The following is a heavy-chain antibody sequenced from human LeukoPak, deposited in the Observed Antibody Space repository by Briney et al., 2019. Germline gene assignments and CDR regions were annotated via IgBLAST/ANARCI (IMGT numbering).Heavy chain of an antibody. CDR2: ITSSSSYI. V-gene: IGHV3-21*01. D-gene: IGHD5-24*01. CDR3: ARAQPIDGRWPQFFDY. J-gene: IGHJ4*02. CDR1: GFTFSSYN. Sequence: PGGSLRLSCAASGFTFSSYNMNWVRQAPGKGLEWVSCITSSSSYIYNADSMQGRFTTSRDNAKQSLYLQMNSLRDKDTAVYYCARAQPIDGRWPQFFDYWGQGTLVTVSS.